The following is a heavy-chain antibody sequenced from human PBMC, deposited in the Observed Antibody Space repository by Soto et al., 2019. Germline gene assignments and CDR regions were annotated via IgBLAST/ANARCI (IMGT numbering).Heavy chain of an antibody. CDR1: GYTLTELS. J-gene: IGHJ3*02. Sequence: ASVKVSCKVSGYTLTELSMHWVRQAPGKGLEWMGGFDPEDGETIYAQKFQGRVTMTEDTSTDTAYMELSSLRSEDTAVYYCATASSFRDDGSDAFDIWGQGTMVTVS. V-gene: IGHV1-24*01. CDR3: ATASSFRDDGSDAFDI. D-gene: IGHD6-25*01. CDR2: FDPEDGET.